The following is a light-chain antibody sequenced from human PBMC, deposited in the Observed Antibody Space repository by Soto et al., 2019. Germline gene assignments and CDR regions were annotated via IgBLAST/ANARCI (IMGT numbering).Light chain of an antibody. CDR2: GDN. Sequence: QSVLTQPPSVSGAPGQRVIISCTGSSSNLGAGFDVHWYQQVPGTAPKLLIYGDNNRPSGVPDRFSGSRSGTSASLAITGLQAEDETDYYCLSYDRSLSGWVFGGGTKLTVL. CDR1: SSNLGAGFD. J-gene: IGLJ3*02. CDR3: LSYDRSLSGWV. V-gene: IGLV1-40*01.